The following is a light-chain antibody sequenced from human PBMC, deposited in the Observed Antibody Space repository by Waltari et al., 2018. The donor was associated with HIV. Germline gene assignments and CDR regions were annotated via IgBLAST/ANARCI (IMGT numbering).Light chain of an antibody. CDR3: SSYTSSRTVV. CDR2: DVS. J-gene: IGLJ2*01. CDR1: SCDGGRYNY. V-gene: IGLV2-14*03. Sequence: QSALTQPASVSGSPGQSITLSCTGASCDGGRYNYLSWYQHHPGKAPKLIIYDVSNRPSGVSNRFSGSKSGTTASLTISGLQAEDEADYYCSSYTSSRTVVFGGGTKLTVL.